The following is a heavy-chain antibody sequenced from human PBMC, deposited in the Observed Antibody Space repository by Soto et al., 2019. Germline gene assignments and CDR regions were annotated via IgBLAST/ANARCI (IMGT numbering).Heavy chain of an antibody. V-gene: IGHV3-33*01. CDR3: AREMGTMIVVVISPCYYYGMDV. D-gene: IGHD3-22*01. CDR2: IWYDGSNK. J-gene: IGHJ6*02. Sequence: SLRLSCAASGFTFSSYGMRWVRQAPGKGLEWVAVIWYDGSNKYYADSVKGRFTISRDNSKNTLYLQMNSLRAEDTAVYYCAREMGTMIVVVISPCYYYGMDVWGQGTTVTVSS. CDR1: GFTFSSYG.